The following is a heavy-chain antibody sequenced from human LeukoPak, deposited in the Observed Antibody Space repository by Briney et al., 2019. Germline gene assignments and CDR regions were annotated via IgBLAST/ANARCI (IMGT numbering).Heavy chain of an antibody. Sequence: SETLSLTCTVSGVSISSSNSYWGWIRQPPGKRLEWIGSIYYTGNTYYNASLKSRVTISIDTSKNQISLRLTSVTATDTAVYYCAGQINWFDPWGQGTLVTVSS. CDR3: AGQINWFDP. J-gene: IGHJ5*02. V-gene: IGHV4-39*01. CDR1: GVSISSSNSY. CDR2: IYYTGNT.